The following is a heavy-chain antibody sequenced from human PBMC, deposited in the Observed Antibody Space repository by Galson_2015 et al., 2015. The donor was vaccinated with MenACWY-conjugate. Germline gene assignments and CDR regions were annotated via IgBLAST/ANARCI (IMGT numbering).Heavy chain of an antibody. J-gene: IGHJ4*02. Sequence: SLRLSCAASGFTFSSYTMNWVRQAPGKGLEWLSKISSSSDSIYYADSVKGRFTISRDNAKNSLYLQMNSLRAEDTAVYYCAGGGYRLGGDFWGQGTLVTVSS. CDR1: GFTFSSYT. CDR2: ISSSSDSI. D-gene: IGHD5-12*01. CDR3: AGGGYRLGGDF. V-gene: IGHV3-48*04.